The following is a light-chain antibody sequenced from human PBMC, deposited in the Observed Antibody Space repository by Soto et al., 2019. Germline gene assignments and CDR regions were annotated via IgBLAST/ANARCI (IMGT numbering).Light chain of an antibody. CDR3: TSHAGNYNFPYV. CDR2: EVT. CDR1: TINVGAYDF. Sequence: QSALTQPPSASGSPGQSVTISSPGTTINVGAYDFVSWYQHHPGKAPKLMIYEVTKRPSGVPDRFSGSKSGNTASLTVSGLQAEDEADYYCTSHAGNYNFPYVFGTGTKLTVL. V-gene: IGLV2-8*01. J-gene: IGLJ1*01.